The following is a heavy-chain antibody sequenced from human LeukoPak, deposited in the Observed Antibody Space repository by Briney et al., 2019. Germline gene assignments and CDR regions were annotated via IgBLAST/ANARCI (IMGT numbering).Heavy chain of an antibody. V-gene: IGHV3-7*01. D-gene: IGHD3-22*01. Sequence: GGSLRLSCAASGFTFSSYWMSWVRQAPGKGLEWVANIKQDGSEKYYVDSVKGRFTISRDNAKNSLYLQMNSLRAEDTAVYYCARWIGYYDGSGYNNWFDPWGQGTLVTVSS. CDR1: GFTFSSYW. CDR3: ARWIGYYDGSGYNNWFDP. CDR2: IKQDGSEK. J-gene: IGHJ5*02.